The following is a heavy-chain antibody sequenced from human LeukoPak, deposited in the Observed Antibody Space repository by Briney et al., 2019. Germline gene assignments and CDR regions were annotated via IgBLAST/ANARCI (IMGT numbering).Heavy chain of an antibody. CDR3: ATLLRGAVAGAFDY. Sequence: GASVKVSCKVSGYTLTELSMHWVRQAPGKGLEWMGGFDPEDGETIYAQKFRGRVTMTEDTSTDTAYMELSSLRSEDTAVYYCATLLRGAVAGAFDYWGQGTLVTVSS. V-gene: IGHV1-24*01. J-gene: IGHJ4*02. D-gene: IGHD6-19*01. CDR1: GYTLTELS. CDR2: FDPEDGET.